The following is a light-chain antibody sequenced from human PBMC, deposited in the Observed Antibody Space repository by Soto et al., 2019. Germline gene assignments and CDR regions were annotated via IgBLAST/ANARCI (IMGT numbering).Light chain of an antibody. CDR1: SSNIGSNY. J-gene: IGLJ1*01. Sequence: QSVLTQPPSASGTPGQRVTISCSGSSSNIGSNYVYWYQQLPGTAPKLLIHMNNQRPSGVPGRFSGSKSGTSASLAISGLRSEDEADYYCAAWDDSLSGYVFGTGNKVTVL. CDR3: AAWDDSLSGYV. CDR2: MNN. V-gene: IGLV1-47*01.